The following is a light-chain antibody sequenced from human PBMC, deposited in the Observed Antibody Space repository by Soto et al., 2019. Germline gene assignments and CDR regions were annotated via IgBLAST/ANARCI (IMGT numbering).Light chain of an antibody. CDR3: LQYHNLWA. Sequence: IVLTQSPGTLSLSPGERATLSCRASQRVRSTFLAWYQHKPGQAPRLLIYDASTRATGVPDRFSGSGSGTDFTLTISSLQSEDFAVYSCLQYHNLWAFGQGTKVDIK. V-gene: IGKV3-20*01. CDR2: DAS. CDR1: QRVRSTF. J-gene: IGKJ1*01.